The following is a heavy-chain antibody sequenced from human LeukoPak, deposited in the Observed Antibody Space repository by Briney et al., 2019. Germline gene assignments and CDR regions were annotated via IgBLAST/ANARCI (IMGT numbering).Heavy chain of an antibody. CDR1: GFTFSSSA. J-gene: IGHJ6*03. V-gene: IGHV3-30*04. D-gene: IGHD6-13*01. CDR2: ISHDGSNE. CDR3: ARDKQQHYYYYYMDV. Sequence: GGSLRLSCAASGFTFSSSAMHWVRQAPGKGLEWVAFISHDGSNEYYADSVKGRFTISRDNAKNSLYLQMNSLRAEDTAVYYCARDKQQHYYYYYMDVWGKGTTVTVSS.